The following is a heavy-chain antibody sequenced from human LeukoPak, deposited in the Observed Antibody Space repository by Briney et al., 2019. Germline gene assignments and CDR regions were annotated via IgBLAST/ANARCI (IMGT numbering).Heavy chain of an antibody. CDR2: MSAYNGNT. V-gene: IGHV1-18*01. D-gene: IGHD6-19*01. CDR3: ARGTYCSSSRWLVTWFDP. CDR1: GYTFTSYG. Sequence: GASVKVSCKASGYTFTSYGISWVRQAPGQGLEWMGWMSAYNGNTNYAQKLQGRVTMTTDTSTSTAYMELRSLRSDDTAVYDCARGTYCSSSRWLVTWFDPWGQGTLVTVSS. J-gene: IGHJ5*02.